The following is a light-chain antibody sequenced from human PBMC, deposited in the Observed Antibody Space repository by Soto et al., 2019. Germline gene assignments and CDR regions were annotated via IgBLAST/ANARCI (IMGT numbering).Light chain of an antibody. V-gene: IGLV2-23*01. CDR2: EAN. Sequence: QSALTQPASVSGSPGQSITISCTGTSSNVGNYNLVSWYQQHPGKAPNLMIYEANKRPSGVSNRFSGSKSGNTASLTISGLQPEDEADYYCCSYAAGSTVVFGGGTKLTVL. CDR3: CSYAAGSTVV. J-gene: IGLJ2*01. CDR1: SSNVGNYNL.